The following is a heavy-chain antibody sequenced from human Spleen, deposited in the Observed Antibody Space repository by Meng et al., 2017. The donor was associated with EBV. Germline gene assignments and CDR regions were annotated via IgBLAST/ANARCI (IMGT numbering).Heavy chain of an antibody. Sequence: VQLEESGPVQVKPSGTLSLICTVSGCSISTSNWWSWVRQSPEKGLEWIGEVFRTGDTNYNPSLKSRVTILIDKSKNQFSLKLNSVTAADTAIYFCASDGISRYFDNWGPGTLVTASS. CDR1: GCSISTSNW. CDR2: VFRTGDT. J-gene: IGHJ4*02. V-gene: IGHV4-4*02. D-gene: IGHD1-1*01. CDR3: ASDGISRYFDN.